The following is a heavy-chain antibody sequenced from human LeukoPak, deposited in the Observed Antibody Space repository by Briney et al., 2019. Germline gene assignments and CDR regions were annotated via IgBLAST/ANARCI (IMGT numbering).Heavy chain of an antibody. V-gene: IGHV3-23*01. CDR2: ISGSGGST. J-gene: IGHJ4*02. CDR1: GFTFSSYA. CDR3: AKSIHSSSWLFDY. D-gene: IGHD6-13*01. Sequence: PGGSLRLSCAASGFTFSSYAMSWVRQAPGKGLEWVSAISGSGGSTYYADSVKGRFTISRGNSKNTLYLQMNSLRAEDTAVYYCAKSIHSSSWLFDYWGQGTLVTVSS.